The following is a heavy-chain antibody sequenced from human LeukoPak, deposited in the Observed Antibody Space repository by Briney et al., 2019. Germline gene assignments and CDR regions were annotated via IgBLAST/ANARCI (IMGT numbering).Heavy chain of an antibody. CDR1: GGSISSSYSY. Sequence: PSETLSLTCTVSGGSISSSYSYWGWIRQPPGKGLEWIGNIYYSGNTYYSPSLTSRVTLSVDKSKNQFSLKLSSVTAADTAVYYCARGQDDWKTLYYFDYWGQGTLVTVSS. D-gene: IGHD3-3*01. V-gene: IGHV4-39*07. CDR2: IYYSGNT. J-gene: IGHJ4*02. CDR3: ARGQDDWKTLYYFDY.